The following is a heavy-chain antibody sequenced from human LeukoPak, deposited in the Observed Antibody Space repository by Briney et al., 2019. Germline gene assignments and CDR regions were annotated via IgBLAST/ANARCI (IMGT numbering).Heavy chain of an antibody. CDR1: GYTLTELS. CDR3: AREGFSGSRSRGAFDI. V-gene: IGHV1-24*01. J-gene: IGHJ3*02. Sequence: EASVKVSCKVSGYTLTELSMHWVRQAPGKGLEWMGGFDPEDGETIYAQKFQGRVTMTEDTSTDTAYMELSSLRSEDTAAYYCAREGFSGSRSRGAFDIWGQGTMVTVSS. CDR2: FDPEDGET. D-gene: IGHD1-26*01.